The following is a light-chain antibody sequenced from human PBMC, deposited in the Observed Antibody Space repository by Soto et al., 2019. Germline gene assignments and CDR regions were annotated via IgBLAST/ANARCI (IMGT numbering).Light chain of an antibody. CDR2: AAS. CDR3: QQYGTSFT. Sequence: EIVLTQSPGILSLSPGDRATLSCRASQSVSSSYLVWYQQKPGQAPRLLIYAASSRAPGIPDRFSGSGSGTDFTLTISRLEPEDFAVYYCQQYGTSFTFGPGTKVDIK. V-gene: IGKV3-20*01. CDR1: QSVSSSY. J-gene: IGKJ3*01.